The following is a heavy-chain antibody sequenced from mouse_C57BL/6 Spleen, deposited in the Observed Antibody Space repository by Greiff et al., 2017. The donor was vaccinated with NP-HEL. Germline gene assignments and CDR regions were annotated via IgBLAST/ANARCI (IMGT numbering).Heavy chain of an antibody. Sequence: DVMLVESGEGLVKPGGSLKLSCAASGFTFSSYAMSWVRQTPEKRLEWVAYISSGGDYIYYADTVKGRFTISRDNARNTLYLQMSSLKSEDTAMYYCTRAKFITTVVGDWFAYWGQGTLVTVSA. CDR2: ISSGGDYI. CDR3: TRAKFITTVVGDWFAY. V-gene: IGHV5-9-1*02. J-gene: IGHJ3*01. CDR1: GFTFSSYA. D-gene: IGHD1-1*01.